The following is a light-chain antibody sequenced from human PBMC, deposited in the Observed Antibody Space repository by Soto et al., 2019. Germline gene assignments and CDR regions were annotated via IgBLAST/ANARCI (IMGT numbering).Light chain of an antibody. CDR1: QSVSSN. CDR2: GAS. Sequence: EIVMTQSPATLSVSPGERATLPCRASQSVSSNLAWYQHKPGQAPRLLIYGASTRATGIPAKFSGSGSGTEFTLTISSLQSEDFAVYYCQQYNNWPRTFGQGTKVDIK. CDR3: QQYNNWPRT. V-gene: IGKV3-15*01. J-gene: IGKJ1*01.